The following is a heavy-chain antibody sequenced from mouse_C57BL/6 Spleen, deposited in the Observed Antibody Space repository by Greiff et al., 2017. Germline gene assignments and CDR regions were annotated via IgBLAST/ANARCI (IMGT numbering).Heavy chain of an antibody. V-gene: IGHV1-80*01. CDR3: ARWDYDVWYCDV. Sequence: QVQLQQSGAELVKPGASVKISCKASGYAFSSYWMNWVKQRPGKGLEWIGQIYPGDGDTNYNGKFKGKATLTADKSSSTAYMQLSSLTSEDSAVYFCARWDYDVWYCDVWGTGTTVTVSS. D-gene: IGHD2-4*01. J-gene: IGHJ1*03. CDR2: IYPGDGDT. CDR1: GYAFSSYW.